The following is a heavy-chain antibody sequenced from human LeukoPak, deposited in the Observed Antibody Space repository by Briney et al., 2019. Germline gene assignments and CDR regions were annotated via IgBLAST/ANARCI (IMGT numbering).Heavy chain of an antibody. CDR2: ISGNSRTI. CDR1: GFTFSGSE. CDR3: ARVRYSSGWYQAAAFDI. J-gene: IGHJ3*02. V-gene: IGHV3-48*03. Sequence: GGSLRLSCRASGFTFSGSEMSWVRQAPGRGLEWVSYISGNSRTIYYEDSAKGRFTISRDNAKNSLYLQMNSLRAEDTAVYYCARVRYSSGWYQAAAFDIWGQGTMVTVSS. D-gene: IGHD6-19*01.